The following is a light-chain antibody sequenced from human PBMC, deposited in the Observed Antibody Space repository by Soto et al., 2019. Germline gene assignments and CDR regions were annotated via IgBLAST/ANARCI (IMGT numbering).Light chain of an antibody. CDR2: KAS. V-gene: IGKV1-5*03. CDR1: QSISSW. Sequence: DIQMTQSPSTLSASVGDRVTITCRASQSISSWLAWYQQKPGKAPKQIIYKASDLETGVPSRFSGSGSGTYFTLTISSLQPDDFATYHCQQYSNYPWTFGQGTKVDIK. J-gene: IGKJ1*01. CDR3: QQYSNYPWT.